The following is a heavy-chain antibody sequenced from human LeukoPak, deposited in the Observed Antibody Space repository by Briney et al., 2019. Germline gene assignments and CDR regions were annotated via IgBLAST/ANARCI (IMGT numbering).Heavy chain of an antibody. CDR2: ISNDGVYT. D-gene: IGHD3-22*01. Sequence: GGSLRLSCVASGFTFRNYAMSWVRQSPGKGLEWISAISNDGVYTFHADSVKGRLTISRDNSKNTLYLQMDSLRAEDTAIYYCAKGSSGGRPYYFDYWGQGTLVTVSS. V-gene: IGHV3-23*01. J-gene: IGHJ4*02. CDR1: GFTFRNYA. CDR3: AKGSSGGRPYYFDY.